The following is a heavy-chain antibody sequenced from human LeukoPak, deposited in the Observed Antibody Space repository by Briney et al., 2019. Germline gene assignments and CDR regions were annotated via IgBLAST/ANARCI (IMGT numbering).Heavy chain of an antibody. CDR3: ARGTPGTDYYDSSGYSEYYFDY. Sequence: GSSVKASCKASGGTFSSYAISWVRQAPGQGLEWMGGIIPIFGTANYAQKFQGRVTITADESTSTAYMELSSLRSEDTAVYYCARGTPGTDYYDSSGYSEYYFDYWGQGTLVTVSS. CDR2: IIPIFGTA. V-gene: IGHV1-69*01. J-gene: IGHJ4*02. D-gene: IGHD3-22*01. CDR1: GGTFSSYA.